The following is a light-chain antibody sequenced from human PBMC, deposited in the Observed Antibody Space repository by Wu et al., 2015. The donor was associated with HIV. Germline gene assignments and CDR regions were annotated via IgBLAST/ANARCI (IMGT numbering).Light chain of an antibody. J-gene: IGKJ4*01. V-gene: IGKV3-20*01. CDR3: QQYGSSPLT. Sequence: PGERATLSCRASQRVDTNDLAWYQQRPGQAPSLLIYATSRRATGIPVRFSGSGSGTDFTLTISRLESEDFAVYYCQQYGSSPLTFGGGTKVEIK. CDR2: ATS. CDR1: QRVDTND.